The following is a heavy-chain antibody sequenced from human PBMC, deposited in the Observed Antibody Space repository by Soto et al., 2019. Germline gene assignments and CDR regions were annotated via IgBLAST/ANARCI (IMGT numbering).Heavy chain of an antibody. V-gene: IGHV4-59*01. D-gene: IGHD4-17*01. CDR1: GGSMSNYY. CDR2: VYYSGST. CDR3: TREQTSTVVTQ. Sequence: SETLSLTCTVSGGSMSNYYWSWIRQPPGKGLEWIGCVYYSGSTNYNPSLESRVTISVDTSKNQFSLKLSSVTAADTAVYYCTREQTSTVVTQWGQGTLVTVSS. J-gene: IGHJ4*02.